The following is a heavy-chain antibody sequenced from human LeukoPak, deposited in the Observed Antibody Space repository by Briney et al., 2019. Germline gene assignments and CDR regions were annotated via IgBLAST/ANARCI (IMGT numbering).Heavy chain of an antibody. D-gene: IGHD4-17*01. V-gene: IGHV4-30-2*01. J-gene: IGHJ4*02. Sequence: PSQTLSLTCAVSGGSISSGGYSWSWIRQPPGKGLEWIGYIYHSGSTYYNPSLKSRVTISVDRSKNQFSLKLSSVTAADTAVYYCARGDAGDYYFDYWGQGTLVTVSS. CDR3: ARGDAGDYYFDY. CDR2: IYHSGST. CDR1: GGSISSGGYS.